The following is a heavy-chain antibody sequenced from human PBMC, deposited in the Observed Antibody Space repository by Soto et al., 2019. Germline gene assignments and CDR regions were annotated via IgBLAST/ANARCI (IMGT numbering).Heavy chain of an antibody. V-gene: IGHV4-34*01. CDR1: GGSFSGYY. D-gene: IGHD5-12*01. CDR2: INHSGST. CDR3: ARGMATTHIYFDY. Sequence: SETLSLTCAVYGGSFSGYYWSWIRQPPGKGLEWIGEINHSGSTNYNPSLKSRVTISVDTSKNQFSLKLSSVTAADTAVYYCARGMATTHIYFDYWGQGTLVTVSS. J-gene: IGHJ4*02.